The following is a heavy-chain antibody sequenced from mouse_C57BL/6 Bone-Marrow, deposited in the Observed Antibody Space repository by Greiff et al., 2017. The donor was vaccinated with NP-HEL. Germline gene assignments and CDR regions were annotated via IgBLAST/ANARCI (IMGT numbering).Heavy chain of an antibody. D-gene: IGHD2-2*01. Sequence: EVQGVESGGGLVQPGGSLSLSCAASGFTFTDYYMSWVRQPPGKALEWLGFIRNKANGYTTEHSLSGKGRFTIARDNSQRILDFKRNALSAEDSATYSCARAIYSVYADAPFYAMDYWGQGTSIPVTS. CDR3: ARAIYSVYADAPFYAMDY. J-gene: IGHJ4*01. CDR1: GFTFTDYY. V-gene: IGHV7-3*01. CDR2: IRNKANGYTT.